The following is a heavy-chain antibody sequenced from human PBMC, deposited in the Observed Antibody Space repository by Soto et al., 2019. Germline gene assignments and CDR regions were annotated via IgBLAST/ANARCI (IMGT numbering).Heavy chain of an antibody. CDR3: ARGGNWNYEPWGY. V-gene: IGHV4-59*01. Sequence: QVQLQESGPGLVKPSETLSLTCTVSGGSISSYYWSWIRQPPGKVLEWIGYIYYSGSTNYNPSLKSRVTISVDTSKDQFSLKLSSVTAADTAVYYCARGGNWNYEPWGYWGQGTLVTVSS. J-gene: IGHJ4*02. D-gene: IGHD1-7*01. CDR1: GGSISSYY. CDR2: IYYSGST.